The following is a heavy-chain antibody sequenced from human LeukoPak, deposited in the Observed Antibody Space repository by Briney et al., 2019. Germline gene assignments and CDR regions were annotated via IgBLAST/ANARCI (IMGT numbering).Heavy chain of an antibody. D-gene: IGHD6-13*01. J-gene: IGHJ4*02. CDR3: AKSTGYSTTGRDFDS. CDR1: GFTFSSYA. CDR2: ISGSGGST. V-gene: IGHV3-23*01. Sequence: GGSLRLSCAASGFTFSSYAMSWVRQAPGKGLEWVSTISGSGGSTFYADSVKGRFTISRDNSKNTLYLQLSSLRAEDTAVYYCAKSTGYSTTGRDFDSWGRGTLVTVSS.